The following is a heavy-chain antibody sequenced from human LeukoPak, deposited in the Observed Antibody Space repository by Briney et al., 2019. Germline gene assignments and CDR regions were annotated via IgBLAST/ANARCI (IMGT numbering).Heavy chain of an antibody. V-gene: IGHV3-66*02. Sequence: GGSLRLSCAASGFTVSSNYMSWVRQAPGKGLEWVSVIYSGGSTYYADSVKGRFTISRDNSKNTLYLQMNSLRAEDTAVYYCARDRTMVRGVIAGYYYGMDVWGRGTTVTVSS. J-gene: IGHJ6*02. D-gene: IGHD3-10*01. CDR3: ARDRTMVRGVIAGYYYGMDV. CDR1: GFTVSSNY. CDR2: IYSGGST.